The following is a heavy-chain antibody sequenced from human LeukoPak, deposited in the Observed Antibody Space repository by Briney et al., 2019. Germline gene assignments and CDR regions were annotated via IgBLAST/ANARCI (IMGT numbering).Heavy chain of an antibody. Sequence: SETLSLTCAVYGGSFSGYYWSWIRQPPGKGLEWIGEINHSGSTNYNPSLKSRVTISVDTSKNQFSLKLSSVTAADTAAYYCARLGVVIAPYYYYYMDVWGKGTTVTVSS. V-gene: IGHV4-34*01. D-gene: IGHD3-3*01. CDR3: ARLGVVIAPYYYYYMDV. CDR1: GGSFSGYY. J-gene: IGHJ6*03. CDR2: INHSGST.